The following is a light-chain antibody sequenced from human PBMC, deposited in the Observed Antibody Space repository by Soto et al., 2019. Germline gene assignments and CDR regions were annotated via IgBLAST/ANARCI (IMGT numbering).Light chain of an antibody. V-gene: IGKV3-11*01. Sequence: EIVLTQSPATLSLSPRERATLSCRASQNVNSYLAWYQQKPGQAPRLLIYDASNRATGIPARFSGSGSGTDFTLSLSSLEPEDFEVYYCQQRLEWPPITFGPGNKVDIK. CDR2: DAS. CDR3: QQRLEWPPIT. J-gene: IGKJ3*01. CDR1: QNVNSY.